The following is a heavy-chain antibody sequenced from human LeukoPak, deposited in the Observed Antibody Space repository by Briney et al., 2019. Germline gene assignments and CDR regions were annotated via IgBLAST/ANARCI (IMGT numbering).Heavy chain of an antibody. J-gene: IGHJ3*02. CDR1: GFTFSSYS. V-gene: IGHV3-30*03. D-gene: IGHD4/OR15-4a*01. CDR3: ARVTMVFDAFDI. CDR2: ILYDGSYK. Sequence: GGSLRLSCAASGFTFSSYSMHWVRQAPGKGLEWVALILYDGSYKAYADSTEGRFAISRDNSKNTLYLQMDSLRGEDTAVYYCARVTMVFDAFDIWGQGTMVTVSS.